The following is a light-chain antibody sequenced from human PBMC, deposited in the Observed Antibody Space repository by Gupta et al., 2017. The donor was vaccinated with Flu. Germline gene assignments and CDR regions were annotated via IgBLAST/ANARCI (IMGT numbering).Light chain of an antibody. CDR3: QQYYSTPT. CDR1: QSVVYSSNNKNY. CDR2: WAS. J-gene: IGKJ2*01. Sequence: DIVITQQPDPLDVSLGERATINCKSSQSVVYSSNNKNYLAWYQQKPGQPPKLLIYWASTRESGVPDRFSGSGSGTDFTLTISSLQAEDVAVYYCQQYYSTPTFGQGTKLEIK. V-gene: IGKV4-1*01.